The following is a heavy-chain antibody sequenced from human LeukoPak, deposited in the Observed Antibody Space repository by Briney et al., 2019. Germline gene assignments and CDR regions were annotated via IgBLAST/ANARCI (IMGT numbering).Heavy chain of an antibody. J-gene: IGHJ4*02. V-gene: IGHV1-18*01. CDR1: GYTFTSYG. CDR2: ISAYNGNT. Sequence: GESLKISCKGSGYTFTSYGISWVRQAPGQGLEWMGWISAYNGNTNYAQKLQGRVTMTTDTSTSTAYMELRSLRSNDTAVYYCARAMIVVVTNDYWGQGTLVTVSS. D-gene: IGHD3-22*01. CDR3: ARAMIVVVTNDY.